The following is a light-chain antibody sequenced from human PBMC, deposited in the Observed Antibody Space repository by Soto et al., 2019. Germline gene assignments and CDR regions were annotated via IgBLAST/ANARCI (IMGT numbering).Light chain of an antibody. V-gene: IGLV2-14*01. Sequence: QSVLTQPASVSGSPGQSITISCTGTNSDVGGYNYVSWYQQHPGKAPKLMISEVSNRPSGVSNSFSGSKSGNTASLTISGLQAEDEAAYYCSSYTTSSTYVSGTGTKVTVL. CDR3: SSYTTSSTYV. CDR1: NSDVGGYNY. J-gene: IGLJ1*01. CDR2: EVS.